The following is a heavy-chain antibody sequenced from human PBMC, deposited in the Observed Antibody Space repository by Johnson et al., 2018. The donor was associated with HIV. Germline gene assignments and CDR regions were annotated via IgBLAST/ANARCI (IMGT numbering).Heavy chain of an antibody. D-gene: IGHD3-3*01. CDR1: GFTFSSYW. Sequence: QVQLVESGGGLVQPGGSLRLSCAASGFTFSSYWIHWVRQAPGKGLEWVAFIRYDGSNKYYADSVKGRFTISRDNSKNTLYLQMNSLRPEDTAVYYCARASYYNFWSGLTDAFDIWGQGTMVTVSS. J-gene: IGHJ3*02. CDR2: IRYDGSNK. V-gene: IGHV3-30*02. CDR3: ARASYYNFWSGLTDAFDI.